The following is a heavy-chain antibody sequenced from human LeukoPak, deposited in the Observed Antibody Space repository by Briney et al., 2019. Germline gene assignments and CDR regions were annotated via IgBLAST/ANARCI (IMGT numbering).Heavy chain of an antibody. D-gene: IGHD6-19*01. CDR1: GGSFSGYY. Sequence: SETLSLTCAVYGGSFSGYYWSWIRQPPGKGLEWIGEINHSGSTNYNPSLKSRVTISVDTSKNQFSLKLSSVTAADTAVYYCASRQWLAYWGQGTLVTVSS. CDR2: INHSGST. CDR3: ASRQWLAY. V-gene: IGHV4-34*01. J-gene: IGHJ4*02.